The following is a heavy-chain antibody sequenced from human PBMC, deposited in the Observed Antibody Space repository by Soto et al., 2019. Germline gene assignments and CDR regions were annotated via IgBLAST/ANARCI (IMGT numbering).Heavy chain of an antibody. J-gene: IGHJ4*02. V-gene: IGHV3-11*05. D-gene: IGHD2-15*01. CDR3: AREDRGYCSGGTCYRFDY. CDR2: ISTSSSTT. CDR1: GFTFSDYY. Sequence: QVQLVESGGGLVRPGGSLRLSCAASGFTFSDYYMNWIRQAPGKGLEWVSYISTSSSTTNYADSVKGRFTISRDNAKNSLYLQMNSLRAEDTAVYYCAREDRGYCSGGTCYRFDYWGQGTLVTVSS.